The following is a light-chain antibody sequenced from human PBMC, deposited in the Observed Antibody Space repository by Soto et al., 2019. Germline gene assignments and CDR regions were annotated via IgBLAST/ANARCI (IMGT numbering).Light chain of an antibody. CDR2: EVN. V-gene: IGLV2-14*01. Sequence: QSVLTQPASVSGSPRQSITISCTGASSDVGGYTYVSWYQQHPGKAPKLMIYEVNKRPSGVSNRFSGSKSGNTASLTISGLQAEDEADYYCSSYTSSSTLYVFGTGTKLTVL. J-gene: IGLJ1*01. CDR3: SSYTSSSTLYV. CDR1: SSDVGGYTY.